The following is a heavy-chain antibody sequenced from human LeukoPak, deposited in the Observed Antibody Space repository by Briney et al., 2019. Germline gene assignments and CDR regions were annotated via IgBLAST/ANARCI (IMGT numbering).Heavy chain of an antibody. V-gene: IGHV4-31*03. CDR3: ARRAPSAGYFDL. CDR2: IYYSGST. J-gene: IGHJ2*01. CDR1: GGSISSGGYY. Sequence: PSETLSLTCTVSGGSISSGGYYWSWIRQHPGKGLEWIGYIYYSGSTYYNPSLQSRVTISMDTSKNQFSLNLSSVTAADTAVYYCARRAPSAGYFDLWGRDTLVTVSS.